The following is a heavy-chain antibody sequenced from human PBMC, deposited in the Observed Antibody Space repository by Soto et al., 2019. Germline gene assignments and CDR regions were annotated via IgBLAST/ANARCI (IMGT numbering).Heavy chain of an antibody. CDR2: ISGSGGST. D-gene: IGHD2-15*01. V-gene: IGHV3-23*01. CDR3: AIDWDIGGGVADYMDV. Sequence: GGSLRLSCAASGFTFSSYAMSWVRQAPGKGLEWVSAISGSGGSTYYADSVKGRFTISRDNSKNTLYLQMNSLRAEDTAVYYCAIDWDIGGGVADYMDVWGKGTTVTVSS. CDR1: GFTFSSYA. J-gene: IGHJ6*03.